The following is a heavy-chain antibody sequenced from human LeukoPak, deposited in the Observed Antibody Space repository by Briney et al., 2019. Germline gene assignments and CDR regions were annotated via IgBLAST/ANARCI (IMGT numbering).Heavy chain of an antibody. J-gene: IGHJ4*02. V-gene: IGHV1-24*01. CDR2: FDPEDGET. Sequence: GASVKVSCKVSGYTLTELSMHWVRQAPGKGLEWMGGFDPEDGETIYAQKFQGRVTMTEDTSTDTAYMELSSLRSEDTAMYYCATVSSGWYVNDYWGQGTLVTVSS. CDR1: GYTLTELS. D-gene: IGHD6-19*01. CDR3: ATVSSGWYVNDY.